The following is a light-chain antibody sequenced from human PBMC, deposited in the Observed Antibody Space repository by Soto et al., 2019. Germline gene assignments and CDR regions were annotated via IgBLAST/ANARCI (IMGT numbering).Light chain of an antibody. Sequence: EIVLTQSPATLPLSPGERATLSCTASQSVSSYLAWYQQKPGQAPRVLISDASNRATGIPARFSGRGSGTDVTLTISSLEPEDFAVYYCHERSNWPPWTFGQGTKVAIK. CDR3: HERSNWPPWT. J-gene: IGKJ1*01. CDR1: QSVSSY. CDR2: DAS. V-gene: IGKV3-11*01.